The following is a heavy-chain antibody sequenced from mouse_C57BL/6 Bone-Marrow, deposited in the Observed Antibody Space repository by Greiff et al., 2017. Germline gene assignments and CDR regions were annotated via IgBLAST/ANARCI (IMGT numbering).Heavy chain of an antibody. J-gene: IGHJ2*01. CDR1: GYTFTDHT. D-gene: IGHD2-12*01. V-gene: IGHV1-78*01. CDR2: IYPRDGST. CDR3: ARRSSFYSNYLDY. Sequence: VQLQQSDAELVKPGASVKISCKVSGYTFTDHTIHWMKQRPEQGLEWIGYIYPRDGSTKYNEKFKGKATLTADKSTSTAYMQLNSLTSEDSAVYFYARRSSFYSNYLDYWGQGTTLTVSS.